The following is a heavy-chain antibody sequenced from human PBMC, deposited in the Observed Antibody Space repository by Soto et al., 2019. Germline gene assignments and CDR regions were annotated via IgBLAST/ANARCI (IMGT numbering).Heavy chain of an antibody. CDR1: GYTFTSYG. J-gene: IGHJ3*02. CDR2: ISAYNGNT. CDR3: ARVFSSGFYGFRGTDAFDI. V-gene: IGHV1-18*01. Sequence: GASVKVSCKASGYTFTSYGISWVRQAPGQGLEWMGWISAYNGNTNYAQKLQGRVTMTTDTSTSTAYMELRSLRSDDTAVYYCARVFSSGFYGFRGTDAFDIWGQGTMVTVSS. D-gene: IGHD6-19*01.